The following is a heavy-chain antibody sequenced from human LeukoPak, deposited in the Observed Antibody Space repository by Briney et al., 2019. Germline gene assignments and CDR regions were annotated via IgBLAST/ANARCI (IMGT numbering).Heavy chain of an antibody. D-gene: IGHD3-3*01. V-gene: IGHV3-11*01. CDR3: ARVPFWSGRFFDY. J-gene: IGHJ4*02. Sequence: GGSLRLSCAASGFTFSDYYMSWIREAPGKGLEWVSYISSSGSTIYYADSVKGRFTISRDNAKNSLYLQMNSLRAEDTAVYYCARVPFWSGRFFDYWGQGTLVTVSS. CDR1: GFTFSDYY. CDR2: ISSSGSTI.